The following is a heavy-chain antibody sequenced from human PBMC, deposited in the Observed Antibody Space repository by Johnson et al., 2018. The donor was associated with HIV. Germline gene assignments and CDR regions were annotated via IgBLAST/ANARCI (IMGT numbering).Heavy chain of an antibody. Sequence: VQLVESGGGVVRPGGSLRLSCAASGFTFDDYGMSWVRQAPGKGLEWVSGITWNGGSTYYADYVNGRFTISRDNSKNTLYLQMNSLRGADTPVYYCTTHSSSWADAFDVWGQGTMVTVSS. CDR1: GFTFDDYG. D-gene: IGHD6-13*01. CDR3: TTHSSSWADAFDV. J-gene: IGHJ3*01. CDR2: ITWNGGST. V-gene: IGHV3-20*04.